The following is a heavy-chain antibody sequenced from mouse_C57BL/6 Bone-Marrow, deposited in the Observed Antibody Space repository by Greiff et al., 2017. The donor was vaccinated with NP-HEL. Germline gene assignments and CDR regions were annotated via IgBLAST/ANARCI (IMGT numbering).Heavy chain of an antibody. Sequence: EVQLQQSGPELVKPGASVKMSCKASGYTFTNYNMHWVKQSHGKSLEWIGYINPNNGGTSYNQKFKGKATLTVNKSSSTAYMELRSLTSEDSAVYYCAREYYGTPFDYWGQGTTLTVSS. V-gene: IGHV1-22*01. CDR3: AREYYGTPFDY. J-gene: IGHJ2*01. CDR1: GYTFTNYN. D-gene: IGHD1-1*01. CDR2: INPNNGGT.